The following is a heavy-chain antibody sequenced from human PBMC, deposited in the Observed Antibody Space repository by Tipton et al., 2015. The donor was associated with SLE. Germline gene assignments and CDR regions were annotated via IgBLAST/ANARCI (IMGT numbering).Heavy chain of an antibody. D-gene: IGHD6-13*01. CDR1: GGSFSGYY. J-gene: IGHJ2*01. CDR2: INHSGST. CDR3: ASRGAAAAPGWYFDL. Sequence: GLVKPSETLSLTCAVYGGSFSGYYWSWIRQPPGKGLEWIGEINHSGSTNYNPSLKSRVTISVDTSKNQFSLKLSSVTAADTAVYYCASRGAAAAPGWYFDLWGRGTLVTVSS. V-gene: IGHV4-34*01.